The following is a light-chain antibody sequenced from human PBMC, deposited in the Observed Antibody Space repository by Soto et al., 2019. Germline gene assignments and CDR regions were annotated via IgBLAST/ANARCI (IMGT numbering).Light chain of an antibody. V-gene: IGLV2-23*01. J-gene: IGLJ1*01. Sequence: SVLPQPASVSVSPGQSINISCSGTSSDVGSSNLVSWYQQHPGKAPKLIIFEGDRRPSGVSGRFSGSKSGNTASLTISGLQAEDEADYYCCSFARSTTFYVFGTGTKVT. CDR3: CSFARSTTFYV. CDR1: SSDVGSSNL. CDR2: EGD.